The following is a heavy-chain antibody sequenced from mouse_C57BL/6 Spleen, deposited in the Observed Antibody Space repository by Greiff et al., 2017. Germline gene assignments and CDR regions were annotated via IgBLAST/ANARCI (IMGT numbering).Heavy chain of an antibody. CDR3: ARRSYYAMDY. CDR1: GFTFSDYG. J-gene: IGHJ4*01. V-gene: IGHV5-17*01. CDR2: ISSGSSTI. Sequence: EVQVVESGGGLVKPGGSLKLSCAASGFTFSDYGMHWVRQAPEKGLEWVAYISSGSSTIYYADTVKGRFTISRDNATNTLFLQMTSLRSEDTDMYYCARRSYYAMDYWGQGTSVTVSS.